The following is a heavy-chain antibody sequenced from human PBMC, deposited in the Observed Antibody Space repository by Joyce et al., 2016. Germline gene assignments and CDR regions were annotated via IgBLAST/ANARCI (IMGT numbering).Heavy chain of an antibody. CDR3: VRDISARPGEPNWFDP. D-gene: IGHD6-6*01. CDR1: GFSFIGYW. V-gene: IGHV3-74*01. CDR2: INTDGSRT. J-gene: IGHJ5*02. Sequence: EVQLVESGGGLVQPGGSLRLSCAASGFSFIGYWIHWGRQAPGSGLVWVARINTDGSRTRFADSVKGRFTISRDNAKNTLYLQMNSLRAEDTAVYYCVRDISARPGEPNWFDPWGQRTLVAVSS.